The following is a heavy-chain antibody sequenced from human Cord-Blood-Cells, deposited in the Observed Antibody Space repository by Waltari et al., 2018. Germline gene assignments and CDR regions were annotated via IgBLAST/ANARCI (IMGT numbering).Heavy chain of an antibody. CDR1: GGSISSSSYY. V-gene: IGHV4-39*01. D-gene: IGHD3-22*01. J-gene: IGHJ4*02. CDR3: AIYDSSGYYFDY. Sequence: QLQLQESGPGLVKPSEPLSLTCTVSGGSISSSSYYWGWIRQPPGKGLEWIGSIYYSGSTYYNPSLKSRVTISVDTSKNQFSLKLSSVTAADTAVYYCAIYDSSGYYFDYWGQGTLVTVSS. CDR2: IYYSGST.